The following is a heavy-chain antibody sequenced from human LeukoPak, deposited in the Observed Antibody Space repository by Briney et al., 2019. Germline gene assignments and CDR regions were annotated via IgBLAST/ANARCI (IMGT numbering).Heavy chain of an antibody. J-gene: IGHJ4*02. Sequence: GGSLRLSCAASGFTFSSYSINWVRQAPGKGLEWVSAMSSSDDGRYYAASVRGRFTISRDTSRSTLYLQMNSLRAEDAAVYYCAKAPVTSCRGAFCYPFDYWGQGTLVTVSS. CDR1: GFTFSSYS. D-gene: IGHD2-15*01. V-gene: IGHV3-23*01. CDR3: AKAPVTSCRGAFCYPFDY. CDR2: MSSSDDGR.